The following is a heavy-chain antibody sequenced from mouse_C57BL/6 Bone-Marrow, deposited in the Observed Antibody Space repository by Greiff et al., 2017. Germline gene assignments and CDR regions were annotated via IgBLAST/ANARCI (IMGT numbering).Heavy chain of an antibody. J-gene: IGHJ4*01. V-gene: IGHV1-72*01. CDR3: ARYYGSSSYAMDY. Sequence: VQLQQPGAELVKPGASVKLSCKASGYTFTSYWMHWVKQRPGRGLEWIGRIAPNSGGTKYNEKFKSKATLTVDKPSSTAYMQLSSLTSEDSAVYYCARYYGSSSYAMDYWGQGTSVTVSS. CDR2: IAPNSGGT. D-gene: IGHD1-1*01. CDR1: GYTFTSYW.